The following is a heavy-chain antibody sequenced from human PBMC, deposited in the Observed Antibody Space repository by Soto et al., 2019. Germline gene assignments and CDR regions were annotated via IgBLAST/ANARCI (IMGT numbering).Heavy chain of an antibody. CDR2: ISTTSGNT. Sequence: QIQMVQSGAEVKQPGASVKISCKTSGYTFSSYSINWVRQAPGQGLEWMAWISTTSGNTHYAERVQGRVSVTLDKSARTAFMEMWGLTSDDTAVYFSSRDNSYYDFWGQGTLVTVSS. CDR3: SRDNSYYDF. CDR1: GYTFSSYS. J-gene: IGHJ4*02. V-gene: IGHV1-18*01. D-gene: IGHD1-26*01.